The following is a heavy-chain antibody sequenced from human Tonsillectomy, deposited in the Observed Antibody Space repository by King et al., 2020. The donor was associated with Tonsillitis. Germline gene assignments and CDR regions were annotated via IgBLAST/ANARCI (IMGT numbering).Heavy chain of an antibody. CDR3: AQMPSLRFGWY. Sequence: TLKESGPTLVKPTQTLTLTCTFSGFSLNTRGVGVGWIRQPPGKALEWFALIYWDGDKRYSPSLKSRLTITKDTSKNQVVLTMINMDPVDTATYFCAQMPSLRFGWYWGQGALVTVSS. D-gene: IGHD3-10*01. CDR2: IYWDGDK. V-gene: IGHV2-5*02. CDR1: GFSLNTRGVG. J-gene: IGHJ1*01.